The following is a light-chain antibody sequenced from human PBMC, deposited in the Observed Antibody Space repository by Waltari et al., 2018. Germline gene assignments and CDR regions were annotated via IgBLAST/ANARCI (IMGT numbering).Light chain of an antibody. V-gene: IGKV1-39*01. CDR3: QQSYSTPFT. J-gene: IGKJ3*01. CDR1: QSISTY. CDR2: AAS. Sequence: DIQMTQSPSSLSASLGDRVTITCLASQSISTYLNWYQQKPGKAPKLLIYAASSLQTGVPSRFSGSGSGTDFTLTISSLQPGDFATYYCQQSYSTPFTFGPGTKVDIK.